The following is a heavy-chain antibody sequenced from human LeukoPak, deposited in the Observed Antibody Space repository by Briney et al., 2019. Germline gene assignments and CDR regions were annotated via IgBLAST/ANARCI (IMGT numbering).Heavy chain of an antibody. Sequence: SETLSLTCAVYGGSFSGYYWSWIRQPPGKGLEWIGEINHSGSTNYNPSLKSRVTISVDTSKNQFSLKLSSVTAADTAVYYCARLRVVVPAATFFYYYYYMDVWGKGTTVTVSS. V-gene: IGHV4-34*01. CDR2: INHSGST. CDR1: GGSFSGYY. D-gene: IGHD2-2*01. J-gene: IGHJ6*03. CDR3: ARLRVVVPAATFFYYYYYMDV.